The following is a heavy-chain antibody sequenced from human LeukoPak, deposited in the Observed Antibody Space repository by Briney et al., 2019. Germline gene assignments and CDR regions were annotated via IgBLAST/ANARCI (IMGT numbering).Heavy chain of an antibody. J-gene: IGHJ4*02. Sequence: GGSLRLSCAASGFTVSSNYMSWVRQAPGKGLEWVSVIYSGGSTYYADSVKGRFTISRDNSKNTLYLQMNSLRAEDTAVYYCARGHRGYYGSGRSHFDYWGQGTLVTVSS. CDR3: ARGHRGYYGSGRSHFDY. CDR2: IYSGGST. D-gene: IGHD3-10*01. V-gene: IGHV3-53*01. CDR1: GFTVSSNY.